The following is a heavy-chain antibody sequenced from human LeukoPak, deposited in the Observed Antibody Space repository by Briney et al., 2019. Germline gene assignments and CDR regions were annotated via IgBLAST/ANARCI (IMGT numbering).Heavy chain of an antibody. CDR2: ISSSSYI. V-gene: IGHV3-21*01. CDR1: GFTFSSYS. CDR3: ARVIDRYCRGGSCTAFDI. D-gene: IGHD2-15*01. Sequence: PGGSLRLSYAASGFTFSSYSMNWVRQAPGKGLEWVSSISSSSYIYYADSVKGRFTISRDNAKNSLYLQMHSLRAEDTAVYYCARVIDRYCRGGSCTAFDIWGQGTMGTVSS. J-gene: IGHJ3*02.